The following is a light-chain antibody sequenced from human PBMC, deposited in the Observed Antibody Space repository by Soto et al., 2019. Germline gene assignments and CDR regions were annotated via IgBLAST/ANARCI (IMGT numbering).Light chain of an antibody. J-gene: IGKJ2*01. CDR1: QNIDIY. CDR2: TTS. Sequence: DVQMTQSPSSLSASVGDRVTITCRASQNIDIYLNWYQQKPGRPPTLLIYTTSRLQRGGPTRFSGSGSGTDFTLTISNLQPEDFSTYSCHQSYITPPAFGQGTKVDTK. V-gene: IGKV1-39*01. CDR3: HQSYITPPA.